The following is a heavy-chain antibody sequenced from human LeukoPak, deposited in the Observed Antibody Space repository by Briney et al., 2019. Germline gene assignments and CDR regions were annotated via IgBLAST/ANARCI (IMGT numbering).Heavy chain of an antibody. CDR3: ARAMGYSSGPWFAFDI. D-gene: IGHD6-19*01. CDR2: INWNGGST. CDR1: GFTFDDYG. J-gene: IGHJ3*02. V-gene: IGHV3-20*01. Sequence: GGSLRLSCAASGFTFDDYGMSWVRQAPGKGLEWVSGINWNGGSTGYADSVKGRFTISRDNAKNSLYLQVNSLRAEDTALYHCARAMGYSSGPWFAFDIWGQGTMVTVSS.